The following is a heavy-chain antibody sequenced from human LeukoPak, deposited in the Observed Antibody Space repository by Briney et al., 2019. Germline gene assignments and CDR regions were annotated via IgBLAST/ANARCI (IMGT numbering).Heavy chain of an antibody. V-gene: IGHV4-38-2*02. CDR2: IYHSGST. CDR3: ARDKSRIAAAGTCFLS. Sequence: PSETLSLTCTVSGYSISSGYYWGWIRQPPGKGLEWIGSIYHSGSTYYNPSLKSRVAISVDTSKNQFSLKLSSVTAADTAVYYCARDKSRIAAAGTCFLSWGQGTLVTVSS. J-gene: IGHJ5*02. CDR1: GYSISSGYY. D-gene: IGHD6-13*01.